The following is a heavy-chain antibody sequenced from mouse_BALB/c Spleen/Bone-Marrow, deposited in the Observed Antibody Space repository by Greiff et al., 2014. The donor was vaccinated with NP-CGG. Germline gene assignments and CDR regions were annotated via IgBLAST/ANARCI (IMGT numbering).Heavy chain of an antibody. CDR2: INPYNGGT. CDR3: ARQLYGNYAY. V-gene: IGHV1S30*01. J-gene: IGHJ3*01. CDR1: GYSFTGYY. Sequence: EVKLVESGPELVKPGPSVKISCKASGYSFTGYYMHWVKQSHGKSLEWIGEINPYNGGTSYNQKFKGKATLTVDTSSSTAFMELHSLTSEDSLVYYCARQLYGNYAYWGQGTLVTVPA. D-gene: IGHD2-10*02.